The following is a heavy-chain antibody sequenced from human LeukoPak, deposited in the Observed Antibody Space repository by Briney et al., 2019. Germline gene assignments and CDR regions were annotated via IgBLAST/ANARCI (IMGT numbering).Heavy chain of an antibody. Sequence: TGGSLRLSCAPSGFTLSSNYMSWVRQAPGKGLEWVSLIYSGDSTYYAESVKGRFTISRDNSKNTLYLQMNSLRPDDTAVYYCARLSGWFDYWGQGTLVTVSS. J-gene: IGHJ4*01. CDR2: IYSGDST. CDR1: GFTLSSNY. D-gene: IGHD6-19*01. V-gene: IGHV3-53*01. CDR3: ARLSGWFDY.